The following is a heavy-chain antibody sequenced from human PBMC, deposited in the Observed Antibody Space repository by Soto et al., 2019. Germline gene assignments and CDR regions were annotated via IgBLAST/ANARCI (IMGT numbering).Heavy chain of an antibody. V-gene: IGHV3-66*01. CDR2: IYSGGST. CDR3: ARDSRYYYDSSGYYLFDY. CDR1: GFTVSSNY. J-gene: IGHJ4*02. D-gene: IGHD3-22*01. Sequence: GGSLRLSCAASGFTVSSNYMSWVRQAPGKGLEWVSVIYSGGSTYYADSVKGRLTISRDNAKNSLYLQMNSLRAEDTAVYYCARDSRYYYDSSGYYLFDYWGQGTLVTVSS.